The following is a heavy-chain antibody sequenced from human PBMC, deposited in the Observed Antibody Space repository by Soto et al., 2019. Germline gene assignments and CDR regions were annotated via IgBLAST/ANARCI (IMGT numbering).Heavy chain of an antibody. J-gene: IGHJ4*02. D-gene: IGHD3-22*01. CDR2: ISAYTGNT. CDR3: ARVHYDSSGYYSLRWDY. V-gene: IGHV1-18*01. Sequence: QVHLVQSGAEVEKPGASVKVSCKASGYTFTTFAITWVRQAPGQGLEWMGWISAYTGNTNYVQKLQGRVTMTTDTFRSXXCMEQRSLRSDDTAVYYCARVHYDSSGYYSLRWDYWGQGTLVTVSS. CDR1: GYTFTTFA.